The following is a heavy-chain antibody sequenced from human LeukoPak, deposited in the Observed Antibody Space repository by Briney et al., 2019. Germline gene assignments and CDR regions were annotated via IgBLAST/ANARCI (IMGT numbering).Heavy chain of an antibody. CDR1: GGSISSYY. CDR3: ARHGSSGRPSYYMDV. D-gene: IGHD6-19*01. J-gene: IGHJ6*03. Sequence: SETLSLTCTVSGGSISSYYWSWIRQPPGKGLEWIGYIYTSGSTNYNPSLKSRVTISVDTSKNQFSLKLSSVTAADTAVYYCARHGSSGRPSYYMDVWGKGTTVTVSS. V-gene: IGHV4-4*09. CDR2: IYTSGST.